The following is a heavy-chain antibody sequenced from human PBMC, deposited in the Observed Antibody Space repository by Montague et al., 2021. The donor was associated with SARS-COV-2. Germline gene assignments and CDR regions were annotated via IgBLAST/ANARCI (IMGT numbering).Heavy chain of an antibody. CDR1: GGSISSYY. D-gene: IGHD3-9*01. CDR3: AGHALGYFDWLNEGYFDY. Sequence: SETLSLTCTVSGGSISSYYWSWIRQPPGKALEWIGYIYYSGSTNYNPSLKSRVTISVDTSKNQFSLKLSSVTAADTAVYYCAGHALGYFDWLNEGYFDYWGQGTLVTVSS. CDR2: IYYSGST. J-gene: IGHJ4*02. V-gene: IGHV4-59*08.